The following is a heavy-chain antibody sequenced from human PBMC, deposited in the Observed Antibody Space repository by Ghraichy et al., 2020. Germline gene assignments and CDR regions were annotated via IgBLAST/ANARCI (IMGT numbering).Heavy chain of an antibody. D-gene: IGHD3-9*01. J-gene: IGHJ4*02. CDR3: AKHLTPRAHTDSLTDF. CDR1: GDSVSSRSYS. V-gene: IGHV4-39*07. Sequence: SETLSLTCTVSGDSVSSRSYSWAWIRQPPGKGLEWIGRLYYNGTTYYNPSLKSRVTISVDTSKNQFSLKLTSVTAADTAVYYCAKHLTPRAHTDSLTDFWGPGTLVTVSS. CDR2: LYYNGTT.